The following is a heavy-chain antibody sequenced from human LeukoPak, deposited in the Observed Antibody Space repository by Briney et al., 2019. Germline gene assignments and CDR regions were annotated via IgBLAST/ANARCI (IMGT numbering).Heavy chain of an antibody. CDR3: ARGSSGWYSY. CDR1: GYTFTGYY. CDR2: INPNSGGT. V-gene: IGHV1-2*02. J-gene: IGHJ4*02. D-gene: IGHD6-19*01. Sequence: ASVKVSCKASGYTFTGYYMHWVRQAPGQGLEWMGWINPNSGGTNYAQKFQGRVTITTDESTSTAYMELSSLRSEDTAVYYCARGSSGWYSYWGQGTLVTVSS.